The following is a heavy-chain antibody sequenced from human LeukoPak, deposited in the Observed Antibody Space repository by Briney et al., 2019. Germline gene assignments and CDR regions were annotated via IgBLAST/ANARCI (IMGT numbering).Heavy chain of an antibody. V-gene: IGHV4-59*01. Sequence: PSETLSLTSTVSGGSISTYYWTWIRQPPGRGLEWIGYIYYSGITNYNPSLKSRVTMSVDTSRNQFSLRLNSVTAADTAVYYCARRLAVTGRYYFDYWGQGSLVTVSS. J-gene: IGHJ4*02. CDR1: GGSISTYY. D-gene: IGHD4-11*01. CDR2: IYYSGIT. CDR3: ARRLAVTGRYYFDY.